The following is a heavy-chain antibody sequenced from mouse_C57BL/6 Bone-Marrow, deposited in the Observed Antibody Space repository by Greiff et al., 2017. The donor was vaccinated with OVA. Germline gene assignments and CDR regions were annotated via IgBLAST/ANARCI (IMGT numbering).Heavy chain of an antibody. J-gene: IGHJ2*01. CDR2: FYPGSGSI. Sequence: QVQLKQSGAELVKPGASVKLSCKASGYTFTEYTIHWVKQRSGQGLEWIGWFYPGSGSIKYNEKFKDKATLTADKSSSTVYMELSRLTSEDSAVYFCARHPASMVTTESYYFDYWGQGTTLTVSS. D-gene: IGHD2-2*01. V-gene: IGHV1-62-2*01. CDR3: ARHPASMVTTESYYFDY. CDR1: GYTFTEYT.